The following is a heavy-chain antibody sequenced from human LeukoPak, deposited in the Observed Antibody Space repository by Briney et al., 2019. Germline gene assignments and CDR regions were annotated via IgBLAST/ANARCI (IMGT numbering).Heavy chain of an antibody. CDR1: GFTFSSYS. D-gene: IGHD3-22*01. Sequence: GGSLRLSCAASGFTFSSYSMNCVRQAPGKGLEWVSSISSSSSYIYYADSVKGRFTISRDNAKNSLYLQMNSLRAEDTAVYYCARAEIHYYDSSGYYKDYWGQGTLVTVSS. CDR2: ISSSSSYI. CDR3: ARAEIHYYDSSGYYKDY. V-gene: IGHV3-21*01. J-gene: IGHJ4*02.